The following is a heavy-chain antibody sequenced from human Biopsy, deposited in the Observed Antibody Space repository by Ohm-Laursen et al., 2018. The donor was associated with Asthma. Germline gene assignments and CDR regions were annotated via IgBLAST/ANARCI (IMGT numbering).Heavy chain of an antibody. CDR1: GDAMSTSGSY. D-gene: IGHD6-6*01. CDR3: ARAVSSSSYWYFDL. J-gene: IGHJ2*01. CDR2: IYYSGRT. V-gene: IGHV4-39*02. Sequence: TLSLTCIVSGDAMSTSGSYWGWIRQSPGKGLEWIGSIYYSGRTYYNPSLESRVTISADTSKNHFSLKVTSVTAADTAVYYCARAVSSSSYWYFDLWAVATWSLSPQ.